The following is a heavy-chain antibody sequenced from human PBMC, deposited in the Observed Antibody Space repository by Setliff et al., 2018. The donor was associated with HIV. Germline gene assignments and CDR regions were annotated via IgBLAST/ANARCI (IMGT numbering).Heavy chain of an antibody. J-gene: IGHJ6*03. V-gene: IGHV4-39*01. CDR2: IHFRGST. CDR3: ARLTFTRCIDV. Sequence: SETLSLTCSASGDSISTPDYSWGWLRRPPGKGLEWLGSIHFRGSTYFHPSLKNRITMSVDTSRNQFSLRLTSVSASDTSVYYCARLTFTRCIDVWGKGTTGTVS. CDR1: GDSISTPDYS. D-gene: IGHD3-10*01.